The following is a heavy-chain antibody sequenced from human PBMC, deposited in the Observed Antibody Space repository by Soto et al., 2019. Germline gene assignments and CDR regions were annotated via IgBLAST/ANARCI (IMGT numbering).Heavy chain of an antibody. CDR1: GGSFSGYY. CDR2: IYHSGST. D-gene: IGHD2-15*01. CDR3: ARGGGSMDV. V-gene: IGHV4-34*01. Sequence: SETLSLTCAVYGGSFSGYYWSWIRQPPGKGLEWIGEIYHSGSTNYNPSLKSRVTISVDTSKNQFSLKLSSVTAADTAVYYCARGGGSMDVWGKGTTVTVSS. J-gene: IGHJ6*03.